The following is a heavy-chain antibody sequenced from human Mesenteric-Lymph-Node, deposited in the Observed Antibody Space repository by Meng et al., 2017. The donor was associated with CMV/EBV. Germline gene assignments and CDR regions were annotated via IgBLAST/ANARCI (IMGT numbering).Heavy chain of an antibody. CDR3: ARERYYHYYYYGMDV. CDR2: IKQDGSEK. V-gene: IGHV3-7*01. Sequence: GGSLRLSCAASGFIFNNYAMNWVRQAPGKGLEWVANIKQDGSEKYYVDSVKGRFTISRDNAKNSLYLQMNSLRAEDTAVYYCARERYYHYYYYGMDVWGQGTTVTVSS. CDR1: GFIFNNYA. J-gene: IGHJ6*02. D-gene: IGHD3-9*01.